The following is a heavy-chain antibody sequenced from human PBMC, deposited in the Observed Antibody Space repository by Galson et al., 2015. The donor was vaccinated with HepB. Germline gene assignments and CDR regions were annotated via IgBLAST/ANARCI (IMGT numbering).Heavy chain of an antibody. CDR2: IIPIFGTA. J-gene: IGHJ6*02. CDR1: GYTFTSYA. Sequence: SCKASGYTFTSYAISWVRQAPGQGLEWMGGIIPIFGTANYAQKFQGRVTITADESTSTAYMELSSLRSEDTAVYYCAREGGWGGGEIVGMDVWGQGTTVTVSS. CDR3: AREGGWGGGEIVGMDV. V-gene: IGHV1-69*01. D-gene: IGHD2-21*01.